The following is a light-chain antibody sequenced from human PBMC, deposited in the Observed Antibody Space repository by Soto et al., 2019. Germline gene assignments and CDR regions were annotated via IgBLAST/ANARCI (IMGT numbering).Light chain of an antibody. CDR1: QSNSSY. CDR2: AAS. V-gene: IGKV1-39*01. J-gene: IGKJ4*01. CDR3: QQSYSTPQRT. Sequence: DIQMTQSPSSLSASVGDRVTITCRASQSNSSYLNWYQQKQGKAPKLLIYAASSLQSGVPSRFSGGGSVTDFTLTISSLQPEDVATYYCQQSYSTPQRTFGGGTKVEIK.